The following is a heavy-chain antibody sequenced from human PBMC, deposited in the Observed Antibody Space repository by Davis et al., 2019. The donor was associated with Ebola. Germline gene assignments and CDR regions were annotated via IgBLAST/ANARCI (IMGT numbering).Heavy chain of an antibody. Sequence: GESLKISCAASGFTFDDYAMSWVRQAPGKGLEWVSAISGSGGSTYYADSVKGRFTISRDNFKNTLYLQMNSLRAEDTAVYYCANLDYGGNSGFDYWGQGTLVTVSS. CDR3: ANLDYGGNSGFDY. CDR2: ISGSGGST. V-gene: IGHV3-23*01. CDR1: GFTFDDYA. J-gene: IGHJ4*02. D-gene: IGHD4-23*01.